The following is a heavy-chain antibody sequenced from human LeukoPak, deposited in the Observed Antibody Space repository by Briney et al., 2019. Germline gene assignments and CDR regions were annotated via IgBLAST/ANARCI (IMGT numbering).Heavy chain of an antibody. CDR2: ISTYNGDT. D-gene: IGHD3-9*01. V-gene: IGHV1-18*01. CDR3: ARDLDWVFDF. CDR1: GYTFNTYS. Sequence: ASVKVSFKTSGYTFNTYSFSWVRQAPGQGLEWMGWISTYNGDTKYAQDYQDRVTMTTDASTSTAYMELRSLRSDDTAVYYCARDLDWVFDFWGQGTLVTVSS. J-gene: IGHJ4*02.